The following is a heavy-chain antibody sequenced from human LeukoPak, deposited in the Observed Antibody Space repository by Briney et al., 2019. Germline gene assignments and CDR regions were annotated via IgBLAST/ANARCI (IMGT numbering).Heavy chain of an antibody. CDR2: IYYSGST. Sequence: SETLSLTCTVSGGSISSYYWSWIRQPPGKGLEWIGYIYYSGSTNYNPSLKSRVTISVDTSKNQFSLKLSSVTAADTAVYYCARGVAARQQLYRYYYYMDVWGKGTTVTVSS. J-gene: IGHJ6*03. CDR3: ARGVAARQQLYRYYYYMDV. V-gene: IGHV4-59*01. D-gene: IGHD6-6*01. CDR1: GGSISSYY.